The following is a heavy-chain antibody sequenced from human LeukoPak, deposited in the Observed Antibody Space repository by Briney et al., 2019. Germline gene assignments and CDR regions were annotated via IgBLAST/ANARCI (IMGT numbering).Heavy chain of an antibody. CDR3: ARDLKGSGWYGSGAFDI. Sequence: PSETLSLTCTVSGGSISSGGYYWIWIRHHPGKGLEGVVYIYDSGSTYYNPSRKSRVTISVYTTKNQFSLKLSSVTAADTDVYYCARDLKGSGWYGSGAFDIWGQGTMVTVSS. J-gene: IGHJ3*02. D-gene: IGHD6-19*01. CDR2: IYDSGST. V-gene: IGHV4-31*03. CDR1: GGSISSGGYY.